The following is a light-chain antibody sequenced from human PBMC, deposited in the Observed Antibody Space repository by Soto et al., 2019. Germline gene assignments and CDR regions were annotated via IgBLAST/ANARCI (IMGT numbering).Light chain of an antibody. CDR2: DVS. J-gene: IGLJ2*01. V-gene: IGLV2-14*01. CDR3: SSYSSGSTSVL. Sequence: QAVVTQPASVSGSPGQSITISCTGTSSDIGGYDYVSWYQQHPGKAPKLVIYDVSNRPSGVSNRFSGSKSGNTASMTISGLQAEDEADYYCSSYSSGSTSVLFGGGTKLTVL. CDR1: SSDIGGYDY.